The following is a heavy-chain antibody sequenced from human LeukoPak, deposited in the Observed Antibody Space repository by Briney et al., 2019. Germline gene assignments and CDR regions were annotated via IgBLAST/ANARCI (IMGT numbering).Heavy chain of an antibody. J-gene: IGHJ4*02. Sequence: GGSLRLSCAASGFTFSDYYMSWIRQAPGKGLEWVSYISSSGSTIYYADSVKGRFTISRDNAKNSLYLQMNSLRAEDTAVYYCARVDTAMVTRVDYWGQGTLVTVSS. V-gene: IGHV3-11*01. D-gene: IGHD5-18*01. CDR1: GFTFSDYY. CDR2: ISSSGSTI. CDR3: ARVDTAMVTRVDY.